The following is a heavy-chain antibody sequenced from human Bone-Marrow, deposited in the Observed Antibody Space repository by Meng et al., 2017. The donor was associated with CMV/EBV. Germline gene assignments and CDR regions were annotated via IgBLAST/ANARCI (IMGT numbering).Heavy chain of an antibody. CDR3: ARVIRGVTLYYVDY. CDR2: IYYSGST. CDR1: GGSISSYY. Sequence: SETLSLTCTVPGGSISSYYWSWIRQPPGKGLEWIGYIYYSGSTNYNPSLKSRVTISVDTSNNQFSLKLSSVTAADTAGYYCARVIRGVTLYYVDYWGQGTLVTVSS. V-gene: IGHV4-59*01. D-gene: IGHD3-10*02. J-gene: IGHJ4*02.